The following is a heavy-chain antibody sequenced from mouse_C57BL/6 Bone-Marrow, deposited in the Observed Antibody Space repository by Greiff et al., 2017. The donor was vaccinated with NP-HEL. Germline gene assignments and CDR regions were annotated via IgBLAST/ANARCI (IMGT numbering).Heavy chain of an antibody. Sequence: QVQLQQPGAELVKPGASVKLSCKASGYTFTSYWMHWVKQRPGQGLEWIGMIHPNSGSTNYNEKFKSKATLTVDKSSSTAYMQLISLTSEDSAVYYCASAHTMMPYYYAMDYWGQGTSVTVSS. CDR3: ASAHTMMPYYYAMDY. J-gene: IGHJ4*01. D-gene: IGHD2-4*01. V-gene: IGHV1-64*01. CDR1: GYTFTSYW. CDR2: IHPNSGST.